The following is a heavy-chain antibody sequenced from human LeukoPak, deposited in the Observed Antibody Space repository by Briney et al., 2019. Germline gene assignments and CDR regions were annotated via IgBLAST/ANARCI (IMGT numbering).Heavy chain of an antibody. CDR3: AKDMPYDFWSGYPSAPLDY. J-gene: IGHJ4*02. V-gene: IGHV3-23*01. D-gene: IGHD3-3*01. Sequence: GGSLRLSCAASGFTFSSYAMSWVRQARGKGLEWVSAISGSGGSTYYADSVKGRFTISRDNSKNTLYLQMNSLRAEDTAVYYCAKDMPYDFWSGYPSAPLDYWGQGTLVTVSS. CDR1: GFTFSSYA. CDR2: ISGSGGST.